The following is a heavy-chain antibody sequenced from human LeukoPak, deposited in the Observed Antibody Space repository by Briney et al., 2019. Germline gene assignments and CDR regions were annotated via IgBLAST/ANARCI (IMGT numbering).Heavy chain of an antibody. CDR2: ISAYNGNT. CDR3: ASQDYDFWSGYYGYYYYLDV. Sequence: EASVKVSCKVSGYTLTELSMHWVRQAPGQGLEWMGWISAYNGNTNYAQKLQGRVTMTTDTSTSTAYMELRSLRSDDTAVYYCASQDYDFWSGYYGYYYYLDVWGKGTTVTVSS. CDR1: GYTLTELS. D-gene: IGHD3-3*01. J-gene: IGHJ6*03. V-gene: IGHV1-18*01.